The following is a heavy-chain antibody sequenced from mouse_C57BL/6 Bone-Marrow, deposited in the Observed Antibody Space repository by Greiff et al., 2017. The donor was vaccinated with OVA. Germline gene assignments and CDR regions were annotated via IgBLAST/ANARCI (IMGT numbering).Heavy chain of an antibody. V-gene: IGHV1-82*01. CDR3: ARSVVAGDY. D-gene: IGHD1-1*01. J-gene: IGHJ2*01. Sequence: QVQLQQSGPELVKPGASVKISCKASGYAFSSSWMNWVKQRPGKGLEWIGRIYPGDGDTNYNGKFKGKATLTADKSSSTAYMQLSSLTSEDSAVYYCARSVVAGDYWGQGTTLTVSS. CDR2: IYPGDGDT. CDR1: GYAFSSSW.